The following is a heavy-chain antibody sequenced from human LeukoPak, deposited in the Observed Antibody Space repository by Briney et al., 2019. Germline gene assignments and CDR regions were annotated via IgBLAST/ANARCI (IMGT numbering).Heavy chain of an antibody. V-gene: IGHV4-34*01. Sequence: SETLSLTCAVYGGSFSGYYWSWIRQPPGKGLEWIGEINHSGSTNYNPSLKSRVTISVDTSKNQFSLKLSSVTAADTAVYYCARELERRLDWFDPWGQGTLVTVSS. J-gene: IGHJ5*02. D-gene: IGHD1-1*01. CDR1: GGSFSGYY. CDR3: ARELERRLDWFDP. CDR2: INHSGST.